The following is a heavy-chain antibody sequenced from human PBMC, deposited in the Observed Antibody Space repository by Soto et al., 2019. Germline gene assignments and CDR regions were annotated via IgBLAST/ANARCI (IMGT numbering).Heavy chain of an antibody. CDR3: VRRHVSATGIDWFDP. CDR2: INAANGDT. Sequence: ASVKVSCKASGYTFTSYGIHWVRQAPGQRLEWMGWINAANGDTKYSPKFQGRVAITRDTSASTAYMELSSLRSEDTAVYYCVRRHVSATGIDWFDPWGQGTLVTVS. D-gene: IGHD6-13*01. CDR1: GYTFTSYG. J-gene: IGHJ5*02. V-gene: IGHV1-3*01.